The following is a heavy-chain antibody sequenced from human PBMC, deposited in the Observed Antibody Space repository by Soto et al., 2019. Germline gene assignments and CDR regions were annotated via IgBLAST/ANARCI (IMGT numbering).Heavy chain of an antibody. Sequence: SVKVSCKASGGTFSSYAISWVRQAPGQGLEWMGGIIPIFGTANYAQKFQGRVTITADESTSTAYMELSSLRSEDTAVYYCVRDLGYCSSTSCYAGGFYGMDVWGQGTTVTVSS. V-gene: IGHV1-69*13. D-gene: IGHD2-2*03. J-gene: IGHJ6*02. CDR2: IIPIFGTA. CDR1: GGTFSSYA. CDR3: VRDLGYCSSTSCYAGGFYGMDV.